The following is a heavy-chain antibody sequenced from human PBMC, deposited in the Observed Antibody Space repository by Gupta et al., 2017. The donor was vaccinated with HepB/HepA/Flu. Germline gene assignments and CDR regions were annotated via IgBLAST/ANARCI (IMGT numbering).Heavy chain of an antibody. J-gene: IGHJ3*02. CDR2: INWIGATT. D-gene: IGHD3-16*02. CDR1: GFTFDDYA. Sequence: VQLVESGGGVVRPGGSLRLSCAASGFTFDDYAMSWVRQRPGKGLEWISGINWIGATTVYADSVKGRFTVSRDNARNSIYLQINSLRADDTAGYYCARDLGFVEAVDMWGQGTVVTVSS. V-gene: IGHV3-20*04. CDR3: ARDLGFVEAVDM.